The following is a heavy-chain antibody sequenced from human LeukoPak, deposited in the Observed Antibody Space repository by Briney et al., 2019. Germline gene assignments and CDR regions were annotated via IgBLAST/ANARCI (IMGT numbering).Heavy chain of an antibody. CDR3: AKDGRTYYYGSGSYFGWFDP. J-gene: IGHJ5*02. CDR1: GFTFSSYA. D-gene: IGHD3-10*01. CDR2: ISGSGDIT. Sequence: GGSLRLSCAASGFTFSSYAMSWVRQAPGEGLEWVSSISGSGDITYSADSVKGRFTISRDNSKNTVYLQMNSLRVEDTAVYYCAKDGRTYYYGSGSYFGWFDPWGQGTLVTVSS. V-gene: IGHV3-23*01.